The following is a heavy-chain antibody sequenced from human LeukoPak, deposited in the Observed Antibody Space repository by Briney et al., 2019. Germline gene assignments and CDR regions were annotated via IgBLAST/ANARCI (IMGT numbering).Heavy chain of an antibody. CDR3: TRWDCTTTGCYPFDY. J-gene: IGHJ4*02. Sequence: GASVKVSCKASGGTFSGSAIHWVRQASGKGLEWVGRIRDKANSYATAYIASVKGRFTISRDDSKNTAYLQMSSLKTEDTAVYYCTRWDCTTTGCYPFDYWGQGTLVTVSS. CDR1: GGTFSGSA. D-gene: IGHD2-2*01. V-gene: IGHV3-73*01. CDR2: IRDKANSYAT.